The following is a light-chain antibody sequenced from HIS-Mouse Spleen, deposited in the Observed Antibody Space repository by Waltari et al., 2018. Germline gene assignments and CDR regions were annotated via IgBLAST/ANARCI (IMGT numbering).Light chain of an antibody. CDR3: QSYDSSNHWV. V-gene: IGLV6-57*04. J-gene: IGLJ3*02. CDR2: EYN. Sequence: NFMLTQPHSVSESPGKTVTISCTRSSGSIASNYVQWYQQRPGSAPTTVIYEYNQRPSGVPDRFSSSIDSSSNSASLTISGLKTEDEADYYCQSYDSSNHWVFGGGTKLTVL. CDR1: SGSIASNY.